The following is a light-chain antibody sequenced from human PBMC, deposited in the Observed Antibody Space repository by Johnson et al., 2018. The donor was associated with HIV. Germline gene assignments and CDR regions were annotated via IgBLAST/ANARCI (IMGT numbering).Light chain of an antibody. Sequence: QSLLTQPPSVSAAPGQKVTISCSGSSSNIGNNYVSWYQQLPGTAPKLLIYENNRRPSGTPDRFSGSKSGTSATLGITGLQTGDEADYYCGTWDSSLSTGVFGTGTEVTIL. CDR3: GTWDSSLSTGV. CDR2: ENN. J-gene: IGLJ1*01. CDR1: SSNIGNNY. V-gene: IGLV1-51*02.